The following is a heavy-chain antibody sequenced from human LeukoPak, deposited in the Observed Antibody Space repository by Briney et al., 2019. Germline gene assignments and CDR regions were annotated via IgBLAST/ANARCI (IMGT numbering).Heavy chain of an antibody. J-gene: IGHJ4*02. CDR1: GNYW. CDR3: ARSHNYYDNSGYLY. CDR2: INSDGSWT. Sequence: GGSLRLSCAASGNYWMHWVRQAPGKGLVWVSHINSDGSWTSYADSVKGRFTISKDNAKNTVYLQMNSLSAEDSAVYYCARSHNYYDNSGYLYWGQGTLVTVSS. V-gene: IGHV3-74*01. D-gene: IGHD3-22*01.